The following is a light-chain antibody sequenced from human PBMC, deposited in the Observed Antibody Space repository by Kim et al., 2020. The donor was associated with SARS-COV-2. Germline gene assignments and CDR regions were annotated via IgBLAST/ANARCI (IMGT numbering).Light chain of an antibody. Sequence: EIVLTQSPATLSLSPGERATLSCRASQSVSNYLAWYQQKPGQALRLLIYDASNRATGIPARFSGSGSGTDFTLTISSLEPEDFAVYYCQQRSNWPPRLTFGGGTKVDIK. CDR2: DAS. V-gene: IGKV3-11*01. J-gene: IGKJ4*01. CDR1: QSVSNY. CDR3: QQRSNWPPRLT.